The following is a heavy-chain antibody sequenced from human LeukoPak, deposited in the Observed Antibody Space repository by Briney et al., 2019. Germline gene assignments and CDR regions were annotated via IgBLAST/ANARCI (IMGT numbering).Heavy chain of an antibody. CDR2: IYTSGST. D-gene: IGHD6-13*01. Sequence: SETLSLTCTVSVDPISSYHWIWIRQPAGKGLEWIGRIYTSGSTNYNPPRKSRVNLSLDPSHNQLSLRVNSVTAADHAVDYFARDSLGSSWNGMDVCGQRTTATVPS. V-gene: IGHV4-4*07. CDR1: VDPISSYH. J-gene: IGHJ6*02. CDR3: ARDSLGSSWNGMDV.